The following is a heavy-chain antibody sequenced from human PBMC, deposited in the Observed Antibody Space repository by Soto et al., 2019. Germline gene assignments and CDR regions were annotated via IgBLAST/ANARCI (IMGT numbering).Heavy chain of an antibody. CDR3: ARDTREDTIFGVVTSNWFDP. J-gene: IGHJ5*02. D-gene: IGHD3-3*01. V-gene: IGHV1-24*01. CDR1: GYTLTELS. CDR2: FDPEDGET. Sequence: ASVKLSCKVSGYTLTELSMHWVRQAPGKGLEWMGGFDPEDGETIYAQKFQGRVTMTEDTSTDTAYMELSSVTAADTAVYYCARDTREDTIFGVVTSNWFDPWGQGTLVTVSS.